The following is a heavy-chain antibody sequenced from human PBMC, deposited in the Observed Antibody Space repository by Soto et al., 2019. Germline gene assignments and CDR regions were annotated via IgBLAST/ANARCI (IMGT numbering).Heavy chain of an antibody. CDR2: IIPIFGTA. J-gene: IGHJ3*02. Sequence: QVQLVQSGAEVKKPGSSVKVSCKASGGTFSSYAISWVRQAPGQGLEWMGGIIPIFGTANYAQKFQGRVTITADESTSTAYMELSSLRSEDTAVYYCASGYYDSRGYYYLFAFDIWGQGTMVTVSS. CDR1: GGTFSSYA. V-gene: IGHV1-69*01. CDR3: ASGYYDSRGYYYLFAFDI. D-gene: IGHD3-22*01.